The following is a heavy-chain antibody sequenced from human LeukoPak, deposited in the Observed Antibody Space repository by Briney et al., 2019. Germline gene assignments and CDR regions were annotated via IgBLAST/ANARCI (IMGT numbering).Heavy chain of an antibody. Sequence: GASVKVSCKASGGTLSSYAISWVRQAPGQGLEWMGGIIPIFSTTNYAQKFQGRVTITADESTGTAYMELSSLRSEDTAVYYCARDDLAAEEALWGQGTLVTVSS. CDR3: ARDDLAAEEAL. V-gene: IGHV1-69*01. CDR2: IIPIFSTT. CDR1: GGTLSSYA. D-gene: IGHD6-13*01. J-gene: IGHJ4*02.